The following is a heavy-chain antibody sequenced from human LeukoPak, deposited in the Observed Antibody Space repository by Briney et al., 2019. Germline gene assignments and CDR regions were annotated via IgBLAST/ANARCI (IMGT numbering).Heavy chain of an antibody. CDR1: GGSISSYY. V-gene: IGHV4-59*12. D-gene: IGHD2-2*01. CDR3: ARDIVVVPAAIGYNWFDP. CDR2: IYYSGST. Sequence: SETLSLTCTVSGGSISSYYWSWIRQPPGKGLEWIGNIYYSGSTSYNPSLKSRVTMSVDTSKNQFSLKLSSVTAADTAVYYCARDIVVVPAAIGYNWFDPWGQGTLVTVSS. J-gene: IGHJ5*02.